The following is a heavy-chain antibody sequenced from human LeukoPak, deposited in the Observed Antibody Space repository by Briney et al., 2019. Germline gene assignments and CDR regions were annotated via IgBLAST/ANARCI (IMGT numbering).Heavy chain of an antibody. V-gene: IGHV3-30*03. Sequence: GGPLRLSCAASGFTFSSYGMHWVRQAPGKGLEWVAVISYDGSNKYYADSVKGRFTISRDNSKNTLYLQMNSLRAEDTAVYYCAREAYCSSTSCPLYDYYYYYGMDVWGQGTTVTVSS. D-gene: IGHD2-2*01. CDR2: ISYDGSNK. CDR3: AREAYCSSTSCPLYDYYYYYGMDV. CDR1: GFTFSSYG. J-gene: IGHJ6*02.